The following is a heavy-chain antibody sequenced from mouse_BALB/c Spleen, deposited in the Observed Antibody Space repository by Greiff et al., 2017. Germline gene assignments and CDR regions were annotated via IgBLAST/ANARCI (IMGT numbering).Heavy chain of an antibody. CDR2: ISYSGST. CDR3: ARRGYDGYNYFDY. CDR1: GYSITSDYA. D-gene: IGHD2-3*01. Sequence: EVQLQQSGPGLVKPSQSLSLTCTVTGYSITSDYAWNWIRQFPGNKLEWMGYISYSGSTSYNPSLKSRISITRDTSKNQFFLQLNSVTTEDTATYYCARRGYDGYNYFDYWGQGTTLTVSS. J-gene: IGHJ2*01. V-gene: IGHV3-2*02.